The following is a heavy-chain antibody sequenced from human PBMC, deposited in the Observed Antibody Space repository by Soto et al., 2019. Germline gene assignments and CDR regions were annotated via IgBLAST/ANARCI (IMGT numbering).Heavy chain of an antibody. CDR2: INAGNGNT. CDR3: ARVRLEPRPDY. CDR1: GYTFTNYA. V-gene: IGHV1-3*01. D-gene: IGHD1-1*01. J-gene: IGHJ4*02. Sequence: QVQLVQSGAEVKKPGASVKVSCKASGYTFTNYAMHWVRQAPGQRLEWMGWINAGNGNTKYSQKFQGRVTITRDTSASTAYMEVSSLRSEDTAVYYCARVRLEPRPDYWGQGTLVTVSS.